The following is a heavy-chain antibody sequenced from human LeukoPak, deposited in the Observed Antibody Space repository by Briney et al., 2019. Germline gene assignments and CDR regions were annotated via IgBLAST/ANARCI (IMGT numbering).Heavy chain of an antibody. J-gene: IGHJ4*02. V-gene: IGHV1-2*06. D-gene: IGHD3-9*01. CDR1: GYTFTGYY. CDR2: INPNSGGT. CDR3: ARVSILTGYYKGDY. Sequence: ASVKVSCKASGYTFTGYYMHWVRQAPGQGLEWKGRINPNSGGTNYAQKFQGRVTMTRDTSISTAYMELSRLRSDDTAVYYCARVSILTGYYKGDYWGQGTLVTVSS.